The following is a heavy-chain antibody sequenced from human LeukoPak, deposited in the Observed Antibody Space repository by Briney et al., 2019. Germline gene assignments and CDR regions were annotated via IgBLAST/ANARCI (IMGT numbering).Heavy chain of an antibody. CDR1: GGSISSYY. CDR3: AREGDYDILTGYPGGWFDP. Sequence: SETLSLTCTVSGGSISSYYWSWIRQPPGKGLEWIGYTYYSGSTNYNPSLKSRVTISVDTSKNQFSLKLSSVTAADTAVYYCAREGDYDILTGYPGGWFDPWGQGTLVTVSS. J-gene: IGHJ5*02. V-gene: IGHV4-59*01. CDR2: TYYSGST. D-gene: IGHD3-9*01.